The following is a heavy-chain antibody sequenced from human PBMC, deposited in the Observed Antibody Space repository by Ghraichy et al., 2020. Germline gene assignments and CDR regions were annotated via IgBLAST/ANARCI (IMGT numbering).Heavy chain of an antibody. CDR2: IKQDGSEK. CDR1: GFTFSSYW. D-gene: IGHD3-22*01. CDR3: ARDHTGSGATMRLDVPNFDY. V-gene: IGHV3-7*03. Sequence: GGSLRLSCAASGFTFSSYWMSWVRQAPGKGLEWVANIKQDGSEKYYVDSVKGRFTISRDNAKNSLYLQMNSLRAEDTAVYYCARDHTGSGATMRLDVPNFDYWGQGTLVTVSS. J-gene: IGHJ4*02.